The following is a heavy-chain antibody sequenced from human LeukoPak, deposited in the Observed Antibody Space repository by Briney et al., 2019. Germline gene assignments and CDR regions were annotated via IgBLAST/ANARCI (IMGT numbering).Heavy chain of an antibody. CDR3: ATTSHYSSGWNGPGGFDY. J-gene: IGHJ4*02. Sequence: GGSLRLSCAASGFTFSSYSMNWVRQAPGKGLEWVSYISSSSSTIYYADSVKGRFTISRDNAKNSLYLQMNSLRAEDTAVYYCATTSHYSSGWNGPGGFDYWGQGTLVTVSS. D-gene: IGHD6-19*01. CDR2: ISSSSSTI. V-gene: IGHV3-48*04. CDR1: GFTFSSYS.